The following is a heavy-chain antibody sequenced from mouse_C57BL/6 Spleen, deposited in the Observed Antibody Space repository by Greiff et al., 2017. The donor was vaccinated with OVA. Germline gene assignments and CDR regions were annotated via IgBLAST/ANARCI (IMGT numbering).Heavy chain of an antibody. CDR1: GYTFTGYW. V-gene: IGHV1-9*01. D-gene: IGHD2-2*01. J-gene: IGHJ1*03. CDR3: ARGEVYGYDAVHWYFDV. Sequence: QVQLKESGAELMKPGASVKLSCKATGYTFTGYWIEWVKQRPGHGLEWIGEILPGSGSTNYNEKFKGKATFTADTSSNTAYMQLSSLTTEDSAIYYCARGEVYGYDAVHWYFDVWGTGTTVTVSS. CDR2: ILPGSGST.